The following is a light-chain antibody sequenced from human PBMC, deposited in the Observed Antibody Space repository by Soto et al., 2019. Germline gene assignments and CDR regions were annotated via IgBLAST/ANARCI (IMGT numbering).Light chain of an antibody. J-gene: IGKJ1*01. V-gene: IGKV1-9*01. CDR1: HDINRY. CDR3: QQLHIYPRT. CDR2: AAA. Sequence: DIRLTQSPSFLSASVGDRVTIACRASHDINRYLAWYQQKPGKAPKLLLYAAATLHNAVPPRFSVAGSGTEFTLTISSLQPEDFATYYCQQLHIYPRTFGQGTKVEF.